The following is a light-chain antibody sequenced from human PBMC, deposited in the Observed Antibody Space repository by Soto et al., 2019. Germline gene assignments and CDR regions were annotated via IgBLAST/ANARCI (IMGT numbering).Light chain of an antibody. J-gene: IGKJ3*01. V-gene: IGKV3-20*01. CDR2: GAS. CDR1: QSVSSSY. Sequence: EIVLTQSPGTLSLSPGERATLSCRASQSVSSSYLAWYQQKPGQAPRRLIYGASSRATGIPDRFSGSGSGTDFTLTISRLEPEDFAVYYWQHYGSSFTFGPGTKVDIK. CDR3: QHYGSSFT.